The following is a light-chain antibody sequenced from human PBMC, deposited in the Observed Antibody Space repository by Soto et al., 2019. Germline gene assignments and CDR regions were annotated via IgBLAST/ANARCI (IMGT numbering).Light chain of an antibody. CDR1: SSDVGGYNY. V-gene: IGLV2-14*01. CDR2: EVS. CDR3: AAWDDSLSGLYV. Sequence: QSALTQPASVSGSPGQSITISCTGTSSDVGGYNYVSWYQQHPGKAPKLMIYEVSNRPSGVSHRFSGSKSGNTASLTISGLQAEDEADYYCAAWDDSLSGLYVFGAGTKVTVL. J-gene: IGLJ1*01.